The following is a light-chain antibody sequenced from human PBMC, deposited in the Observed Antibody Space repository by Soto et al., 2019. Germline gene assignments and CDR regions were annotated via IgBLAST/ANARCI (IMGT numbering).Light chain of an antibody. CDR3: QQCYTTLSRT. V-gene: IGKV1-39*01. CDR1: QSISNS. J-gene: IGKJ1*01. Sequence: DIQMTQSPSSLSASVGDRVTITCRASQSISNSLNWYQQKPGTAPKLLIYAASSLQSGVPSRFSGSGSGTGFTLTISSLQPEDFATYYCQQCYTTLSRTFGPGTKVEIK. CDR2: AAS.